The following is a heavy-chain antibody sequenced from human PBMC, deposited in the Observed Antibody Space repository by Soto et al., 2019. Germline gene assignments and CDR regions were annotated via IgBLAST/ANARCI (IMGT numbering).Heavy chain of an antibody. V-gene: IGHV3-11*01. D-gene: IGHD2-21*01. CDR2: ISSSGTTI. J-gene: IGHJ6*02. CDR1: GFTFSDYY. CDR3: ARGHSIFYGMDV. Sequence: QVQLVESGGGLVKPGGSLRLSCAASGFTFSDYYMNWIRQALGKGLEWVSYISSSGTTIYYADSVKGRFTISRDNAKNSLFLQMNSLRAEDTALYYCARGHSIFYGMDVWGQGTTVTVSS.